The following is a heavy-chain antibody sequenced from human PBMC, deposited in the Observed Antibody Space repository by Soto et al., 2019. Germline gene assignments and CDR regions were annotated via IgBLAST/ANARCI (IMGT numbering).Heavy chain of an antibody. CDR3: AKDGDEDYGDPGYFQH. CDR1: GFTFSSYG. Sequence: QVQLLESGGGVVQPGRSLRLSCAASGFTFSSYGMHWVRQAPGKGLEWVAVISYDGGNKYYADSVKGRFTISRDNSKNTLYLQMNRLRAEDTAVYYCAKDGDEDYGDPGYFQHWGQGTLVTVSS. D-gene: IGHD4-17*01. CDR2: ISYDGGNK. J-gene: IGHJ1*01. V-gene: IGHV3-30*18.